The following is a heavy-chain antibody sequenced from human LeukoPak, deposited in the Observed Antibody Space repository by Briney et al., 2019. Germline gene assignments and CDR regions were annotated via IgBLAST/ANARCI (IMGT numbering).Heavy chain of an antibody. CDR1: GFTFSSYA. Sequence: GGSLRLSCAASGFTFSSYAMSWVRQAPGKGLEWVSAISGSGGSTYYADSVKGRSTISRDNSKNTLYLQMNSLRAEDTAVYYCAKDSGSHWSGMDVWGKGTTVTVSS. V-gene: IGHV3-23*01. CDR2: ISGSGGST. J-gene: IGHJ6*04. CDR3: AKDSGSHWSGMDV. D-gene: IGHD3-3*01.